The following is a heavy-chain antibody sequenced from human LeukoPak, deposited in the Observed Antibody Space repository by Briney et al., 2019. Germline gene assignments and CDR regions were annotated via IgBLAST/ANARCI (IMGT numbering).Heavy chain of an antibody. J-gene: IGHJ4*02. CDR1: GFTFSNAW. Sequence: GGSLRLSCAASGFTFSNAWMSWVRQAPAKGLEWVGRIKSNTDGGTTDYAAPVKGRFTISRDDSKNTLYLQMNSLKTEDTAVYYCTTDQINPGYSSGPSGFDYWGQGTLVTVSS. D-gene: IGHD6-19*01. CDR2: IKSNTDGGTT. CDR3: TTDQINPGYSSGPSGFDY. V-gene: IGHV3-15*01.